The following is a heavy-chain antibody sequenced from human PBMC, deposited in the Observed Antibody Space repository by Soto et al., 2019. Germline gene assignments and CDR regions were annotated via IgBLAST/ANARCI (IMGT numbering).Heavy chain of an antibody. CDR3: AREGGSGSYPAYWFDP. D-gene: IGHD1-26*01. J-gene: IGHJ5*02. V-gene: IGHV4-34*01. CDR1: GGSFSGYY. Sequence: KASETLSLTCAVYGGSFSGYYWSWIRQPPGKGLEWIGEINHSGSTNYNPSLKSRVTISVDTSKNQFSLKLSSVTAADTAVYYCAREGGSGSYPAYWFDPWGQGTLVTVSS. CDR2: INHSGST.